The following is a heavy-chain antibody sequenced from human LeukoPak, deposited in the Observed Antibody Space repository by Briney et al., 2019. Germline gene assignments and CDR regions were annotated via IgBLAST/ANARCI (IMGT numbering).Heavy chain of an antibody. CDR2: IYYRGST. D-gene: IGHD7-27*01. J-gene: IGHJ4*02. V-gene: IGHV4-59*01. Sequence: PSETLSLTCTVSGGSISSYYWSWIRQPPGKGLEWFGYIYYRGSTNYNPSLKSRVTISVDTSKNQFSLKLSSVTAADTAVYYCARDSADWGYLDYWGQGTLVTVSS. CDR1: GGSISSYY. CDR3: ARDSADWGYLDY.